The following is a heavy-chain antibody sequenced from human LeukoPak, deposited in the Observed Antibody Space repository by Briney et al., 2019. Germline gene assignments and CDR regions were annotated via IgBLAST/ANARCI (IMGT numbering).Heavy chain of an antibody. V-gene: IGHV3-23*01. CDR1: GLPQRIHA. Sequence: GGSLSLPCGPCGLPQRIHAVLCLRQAPGEGLEWVSAISGRGGSTYYADSVKGRFTISSDNYKHTLDRQMNSRRGEDPAVYYCAKDLNTGVFDYWGQGTLVTVSS. CDR2: ISGRGGST. CDR3: AKDLNTGVFDY. D-gene: IGHD2-8*01. J-gene: IGHJ4*02.